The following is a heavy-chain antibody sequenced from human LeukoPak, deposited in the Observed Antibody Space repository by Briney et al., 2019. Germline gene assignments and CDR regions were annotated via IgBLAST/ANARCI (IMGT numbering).Heavy chain of an antibody. V-gene: IGHV3-21*01. CDR3: XXXXXXYGDYFNWFDP. J-gene: IGHJ5*02. D-gene: IGHD4-17*01. CDR2: ISSSSSYI. Sequence: GGSRRLSCAASGFTFSSYSMNWVRQAPGKGLEWVSSISSSSSYIYYADSVKGRFTISRDNAKNSLYLQMNSLRAEDTAVYYCXXXXXXYGDYFNWFDPWGQGTLVTVSS. CDR1: GFTFSSYS.